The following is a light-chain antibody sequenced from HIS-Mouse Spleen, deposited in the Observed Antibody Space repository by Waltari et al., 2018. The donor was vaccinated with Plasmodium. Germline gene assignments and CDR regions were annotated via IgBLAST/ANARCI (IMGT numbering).Light chain of an antibody. V-gene: IGLV3-1*01. Sequence: SYELTQPPSVSVSPGQTASITCSGDKLGYKYACWYQQKPGQSPVLVIYQDSKRPSGIPEGFSGSNSGNTATLTISGTQAMDEADYYCQAWDSSTVVFGGGTKLTVL. CDR2: QDS. CDR3: QAWDSSTVV. CDR1: KLGYKY. J-gene: IGLJ2*01.